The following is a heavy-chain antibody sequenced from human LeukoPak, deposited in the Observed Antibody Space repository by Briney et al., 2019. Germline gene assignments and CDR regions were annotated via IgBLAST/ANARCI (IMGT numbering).Heavy chain of an antibody. CDR2: ISGSGGST. V-gene: IGHV3-23*01. CDR1: GFTFSSYA. D-gene: IGHD6-13*01. J-gene: IGHJ4*02. CDR3: AKGTSSWSSSSDFDY. Sequence: PGGSLRLSCAASGFTFSSYAMSWVRQAPGKGLEWVSTISGSGGSTYYADSVKGRFTISRDNSKNTLYPQMNSLRAEDTAVYYCAKGTSSWSSSSDFDYWGQGTLVTVSS.